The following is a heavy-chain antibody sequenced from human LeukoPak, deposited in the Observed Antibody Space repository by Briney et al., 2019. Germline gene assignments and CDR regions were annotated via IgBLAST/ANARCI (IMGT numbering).Heavy chain of an antibody. CDR2: NYYSGST. D-gene: IGHD2-15*01. Sequence: SETLSLTCTVSGGSISSYYWSWIRQPPGKGLEWIGYNYYSGSTNYNPSLKSRVTISVDTSKNQFSLKLSSVTAADTAVYYCARGAIAASDAFDIWGQGTMVTVSS. J-gene: IGHJ3*02. CDR3: ARGAIAASDAFDI. CDR1: GGSISSYY. V-gene: IGHV4-59*01.